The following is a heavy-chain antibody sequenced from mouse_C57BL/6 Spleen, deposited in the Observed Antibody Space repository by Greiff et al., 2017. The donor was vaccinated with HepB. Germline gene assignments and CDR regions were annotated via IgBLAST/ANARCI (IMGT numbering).Heavy chain of an antibody. CDR3: AGRYSGSIGEYFDV. J-gene: IGHJ1*03. V-gene: IGHV5-17*01. Sequence: EVMLVESGGGLVKPGGSLKLSCAASGFTFSDYGMHWVRQAPEKGLEWVAYISSGSSTIYYADTVKGRFTISRDNAKNTLFLQMTSLRSEDTAMYYCAGRYSGSIGEYFDVWGTGTTVTVSS. CDR1: GFTFSDYG. D-gene: IGHD1-1*01. CDR2: ISSGSSTI.